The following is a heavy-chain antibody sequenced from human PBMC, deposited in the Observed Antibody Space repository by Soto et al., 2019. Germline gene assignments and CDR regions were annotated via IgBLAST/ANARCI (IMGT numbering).Heavy chain of an antibody. V-gene: IGHV4-59*01. D-gene: IGHD1-26*01. J-gene: IGHJ4*02. Sequence: QVQLQESGPGLVKPSETLSLTCTVSGGSISSYYWSWIRQPPGKGLEWIGYIYYSGSTNYTPSLKSRVTISVDTSKNQFSLKLSSVTAADTAVYYCARGGVGATPDYFDYWGQGTLVTVSS. CDR1: GGSISSYY. CDR3: ARGGVGATPDYFDY. CDR2: IYYSGST.